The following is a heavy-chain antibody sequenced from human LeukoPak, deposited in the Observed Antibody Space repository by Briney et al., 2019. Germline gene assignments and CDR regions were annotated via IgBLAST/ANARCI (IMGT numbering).Heavy chain of an antibody. CDR2: ISAYNGNT. CDR3: ARGKVKTGTTADYFDY. V-gene: IGHV1-18*01. CDR1: GYTFTSYG. Sequence: GASVKVSCKASGYTFTSYGISWVRQAPGQGLEWMGWISAYNGNTNYAQKLQGRVTMITDTSTSTAYMELRSLRSDDTAVYYCARGKVKTGTTADYFDYWGQGTLVTVSS. D-gene: IGHD1-7*01. J-gene: IGHJ4*02.